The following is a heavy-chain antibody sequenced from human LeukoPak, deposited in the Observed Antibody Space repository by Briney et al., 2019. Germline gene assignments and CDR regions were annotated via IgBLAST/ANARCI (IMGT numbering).Heavy chain of an antibody. D-gene: IGHD6-13*01. CDR1: GGSISSSY. Sequence: SETLSLTCTVSGGSISSSYWSWIRQPPGKGLEWIGYIYYSGSTNHNPSLKSRVTISVDTSKNQFSLKLSSVTAADTAVYYCARRLHGIAAAGTSDYWGQGTLVTVSS. CDR3: ARRLHGIAAAGTSDY. CDR2: IYYSGST. J-gene: IGHJ4*02. V-gene: IGHV4-59*12.